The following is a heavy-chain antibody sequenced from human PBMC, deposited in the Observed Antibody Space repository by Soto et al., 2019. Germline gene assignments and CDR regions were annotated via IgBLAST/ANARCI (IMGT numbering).Heavy chain of an antibody. CDR1: GVTFASYF. J-gene: IGHJ4*02. CDR2: ISGSGGNT. Sequence: PXGSLRLSCAASGVTFASYFMRWVRQTPGKGLEWVSSISGSGGNTYYTDSVRGRFTISRDNSKNTLYLQMNNLRAEDTAIYYCAREHYATGGYYSDDWGRGTLVTVSS. CDR3: AREHYATGGYYSDD. V-gene: IGHV3-23*01. D-gene: IGHD3-22*01.